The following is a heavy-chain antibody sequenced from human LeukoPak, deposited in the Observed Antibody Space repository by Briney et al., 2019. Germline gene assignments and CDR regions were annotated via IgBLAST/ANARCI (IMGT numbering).Heavy chain of an antibody. J-gene: IGHJ4*01. V-gene: IGHV1-2*02. D-gene: IGHD2-15*01. Sequence: ASVKVSCKASGYTFTDYYMHWVRQAPGQGLEWMGWINPNSGGTNYAQKFQGRVTMTRDTSIRTAYMELSRLRSDDTAVYYCATLTYCAAAGSFPPPYWGHVTLVTVSS. CDR3: ATLTYCAAAGSFPPPY. CDR2: INPNSGGT. CDR1: GYTFTDYY.